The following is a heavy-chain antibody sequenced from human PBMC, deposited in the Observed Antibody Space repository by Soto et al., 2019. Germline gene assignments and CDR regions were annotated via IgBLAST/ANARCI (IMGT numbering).Heavy chain of an antibody. CDR1: GFTFSSYS. CDR2: ISSSSSYI. D-gene: IGHD4-17*01. J-gene: IGHJ6*02. V-gene: IGHV3-21*01. CDR3: ARDRPVTTPPYYYYYHGMDV. Sequence: PGGSLRLSCAASGFTFSSYSMNWVRQAPGKGLEWVSSISSSSSYIYYADSVKGRFTISRDNAKNSLYLQMNSPRAEDTAVYYCARDRPVTTPPYYYYYHGMDVWGQGTTVTVSS.